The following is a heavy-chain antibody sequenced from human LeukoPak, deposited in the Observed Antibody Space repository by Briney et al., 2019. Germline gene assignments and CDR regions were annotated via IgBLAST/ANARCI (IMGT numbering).Heavy chain of an antibody. CDR1: GGTFSSYA. D-gene: IGHD4-17*01. J-gene: IGHJ6*02. Sequence: ASVKVSCKASGGTFSSYAISWVRQAPGQGLEWMGGIIPIFGTANYAQKFQGRVTITADESTSTAYMELSGLRSEDTAVYYCARAPYGDYGMDVWGQGTTVTVSS. V-gene: IGHV1-69*13. CDR2: IIPIFGTA. CDR3: ARAPYGDYGMDV.